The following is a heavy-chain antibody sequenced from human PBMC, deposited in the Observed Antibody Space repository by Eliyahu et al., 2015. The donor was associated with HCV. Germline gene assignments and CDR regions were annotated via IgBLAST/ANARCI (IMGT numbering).Heavy chain of an antibody. CDR2: INXSGST. D-gene: IGHD1-7*01. CDR1: GGSFSGYY. V-gene: IGHV4-34*01. Sequence: QVQLQQWGAGLLKPSETLSLTCAVYGGSFSGYYWXWIRQPXGKGLEWIGEINXSGSTNYNPSLKSRVTISVDTSKNQFSLKLSSVTAADTAVYYCARVAGTTYYYYYYGMDVWGQGTTVTVSS. CDR3: ARVAGTTYYYYYYGMDV. J-gene: IGHJ6*02.